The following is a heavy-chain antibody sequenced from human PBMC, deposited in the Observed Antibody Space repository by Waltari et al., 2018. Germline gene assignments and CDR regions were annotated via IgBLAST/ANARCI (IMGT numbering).Heavy chain of an antibody. CDR1: GYTFTGYY. D-gene: IGHD3-22*01. CDR3: ARAGEVVVMDYYYMDV. J-gene: IGHJ6*03. V-gene: IGHV1-2*06. CDR2: INPNSGGT. Sequence: QVQLVQSGAEVKKPGASVKVSCKASGYTFTGYYMHWVRQAPGQGLEWMGRINPNSGGTNYAQKFQGRVTMTRDTSIRTAYMELSRLRSDDTAVYYCARAGEVVVMDYYYMDVWGKGTTVTVSS.